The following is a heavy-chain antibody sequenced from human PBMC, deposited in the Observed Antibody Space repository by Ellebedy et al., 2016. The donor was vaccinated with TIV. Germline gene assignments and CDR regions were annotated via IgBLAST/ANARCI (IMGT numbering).Heavy chain of an antibody. J-gene: IGHJ4*02. V-gene: IGHV3-30*03. CDR3: ARGRCSGANCHYFDY. Sequence: PGGSLRLSCAASGFTFSRYWMHWVRHAPGKGLQWVTFISSDGSHINYADSVKGRFTISRDISKNTMYLQMNSLRAEDTALYFCARGRCSGANCHYFDYWGQGTVVTVSS. CDR1: GFTFSRYW. CDR2: ISSDGSHI. D-gene: IGHD2-15*01.